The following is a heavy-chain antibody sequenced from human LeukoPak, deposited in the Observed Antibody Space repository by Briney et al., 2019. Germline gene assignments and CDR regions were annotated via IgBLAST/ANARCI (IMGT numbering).Heavy chain of an antibody. J-gene: IGHJ6*03. Sequence: SETLSLTCIVSGGSISSYYWAWIRQPAGKGLEWLGRFHASGSANYNPSLKSRVTMSIDTSKEQFSLRLSSVTAADTAVYYCARERPDSGDDPWENHYYYYMDVWGKGTTVIVSS. CDR3: ARERPDSGDDPWENHYYYYMDV. V-gene: IGHV4-4*07. CDR2: FHASGSA. D-gene: IGHD5-12*01. CDR1: GGSISSYY.